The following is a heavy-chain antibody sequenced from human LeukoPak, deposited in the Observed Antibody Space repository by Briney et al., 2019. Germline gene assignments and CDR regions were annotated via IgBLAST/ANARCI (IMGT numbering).Heavy chain of an antibody. J-gene: IGHJ4*02. CDR3: VRHSGTSRIFGFDC. CDR2: VYYSGCT. Sequence: PSETLSLTCTVSGGSISTYYWSWIRQPPGKGLEWIGYVYYSGCTNYNSSLKSRVTISVDTSKSQFALKLSSVTAADTAVYYCVRHSGTSRIFGFDCWGQGTLVTVSS. V-gene: IGHV4-59*01. CDR1: GGSISTYY. D-gene: IGHD1-26*01.